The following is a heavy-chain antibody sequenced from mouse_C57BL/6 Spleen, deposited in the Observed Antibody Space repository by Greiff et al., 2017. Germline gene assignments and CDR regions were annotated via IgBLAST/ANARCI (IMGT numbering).Heavy chain of an antibody. J-gene: IGHJ2*01. Sequence: QVQLKQPGAELVKPGASVKMSCKASGYTFTSYWITWVKQRPGQGLEWIGDIYPGSGSTNYNEKFKSKATLTVDTSSSTAYMQLSSLTSEDSAVYYCARGTTVVAKDYWGQGTTLTVSS. CDR1: GYTFTSYW. CDR3: ARGTTVVAKDY. D-gene: IGHD1-1*01. V-gene: IGHV1-55*01. CDR2: IYPGSGST.